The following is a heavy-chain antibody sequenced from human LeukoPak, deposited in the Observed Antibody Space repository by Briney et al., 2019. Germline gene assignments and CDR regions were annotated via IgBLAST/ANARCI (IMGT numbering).Heavy chain of an antibody. CDR2: IYYSGSS. CDR3: ARNRDGYNSFDY. Sequence: SETLSLTCAVSDGSISSDGYSWSWIRQPPGKGLEWIGYIYYSGSSYYNPSLRSRVTISVDTSKNHFSLKLSSVTAADTAVYYCARNRDGYNSFDYWGQGTLVTVSS. V-gene: IGHV4-31*11. D-gene: IGHD5-24*01. CDR1: DGSISSDGYS. J-gene: IGHJ4*02.